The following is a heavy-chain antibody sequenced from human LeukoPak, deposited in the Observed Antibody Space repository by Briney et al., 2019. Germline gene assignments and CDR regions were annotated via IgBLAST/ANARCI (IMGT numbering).Heavy chain of an antibody. V-gene: IGHV3-30*02. Sequence: PGGSLRLSCAASGFTFSSYGMHWVRQAPGKGLEWVAFIRYDGSNKYYADSVKGRFTISRGNSKNTLYLQMNSLRAEDTAVYYCAILGGYSYGGRYFDYWGQGTLVTVS. CDR3: AILGGYSYGGRYFDY. J-gene: IGHJ4*02. CDR2: IRYDGSNK. CDR1: GFTFSSYG. D-gene: IGHD5-18*01.